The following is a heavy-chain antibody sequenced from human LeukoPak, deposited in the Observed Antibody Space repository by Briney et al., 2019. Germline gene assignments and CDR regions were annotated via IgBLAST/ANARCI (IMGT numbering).Heavy chain of an antibody. J-gene: IGHJ5*02. CDR1: GGSISSYY. D-gene: IGHD5-24*01. CDR3: ARHPSGRMWLQQGGWFDP. CDR2: MYHNGST. V-gene: IGHV4-59*08. Sequence: SETLSLTCTVSGGSISSYYWSWIRQPPGKGLEWIGSMYHNGSTYYNPSLKSRVTISVDTSKNQFSLKLTSVTAADTAVYYCARHPSGRMWLQQGGWFDPWGQGTLVTVSS.